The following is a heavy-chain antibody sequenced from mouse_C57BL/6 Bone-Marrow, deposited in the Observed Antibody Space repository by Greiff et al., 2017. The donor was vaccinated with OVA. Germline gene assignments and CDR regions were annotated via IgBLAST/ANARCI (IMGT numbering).Heavy chain of an antibody. Sequence: VQLKQSGAELVRPGASVKLSCTASGFNIKDDYMHWVKQRPEQGLEWIGWIDPENGDTEYASKFQGKATITADTSSNTAYLQLSSLTSEDTAVYYCTRGSSDYWGQGTTLTVSS. CDR1: GFNIKDDY. V-gene: IGHV14-4*01. J-gene: IGHJ2*01. CDR3: TRGSSDY. D-gene: IGHD1-1*01. CDR2: IDPENGDT.